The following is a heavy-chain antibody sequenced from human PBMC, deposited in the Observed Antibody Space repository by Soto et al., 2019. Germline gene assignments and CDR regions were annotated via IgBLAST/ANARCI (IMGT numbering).Heavy chain of an antibody. CDR2: IYHSGST. J-gene: IGHJ3*02. D-gene: IGHD3-10*01. CDR1: GASISNYY. CDR3: ARVWGGAFDI. Sequence: PSETLSLTCTVSGASISNYYWSWIRQPPGKGLEWIGYIYHSGSTYYNPSLKSRVTISVDRSKNQFSLKLSSVTAADTAVYYCARVWGGAFDIWGQGTMVTVSS. V-gene: IGHV4-59*01.